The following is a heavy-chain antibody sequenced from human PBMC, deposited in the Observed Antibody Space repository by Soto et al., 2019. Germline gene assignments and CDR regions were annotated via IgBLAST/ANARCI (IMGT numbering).Heavy chain of an antibody. V-gene: IGHV4-61*01. CDR1: GGSISSGSYY. CDR3: ARYVPSYNWNFRKPYYYYYGMDV. CDR2: IYYSGST. J-gene: IGHJ6*02. D-gene: IGHD1-7*01. Sequence: SETLSLTCTVSGGSISSGSYYWSWIRQPPGKGLEWIGYIYYSGSTNYNPSLKSRVTISVDTSKNQFSLKLSSVAAADTAVYYCARYVPSYNWNFRKPYYYYYGMDVWGQGTTVTVSS.